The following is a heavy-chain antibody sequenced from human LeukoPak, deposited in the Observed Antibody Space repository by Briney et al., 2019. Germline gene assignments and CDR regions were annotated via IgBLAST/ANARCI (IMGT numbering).Heavy chain of an antibody. J-gene: IGHJ6*02. Sequence: GGSLRLSCAASGFTFSSYSMNWVGQAQGKGLEWESYISHTGSTMSYADSVKGRFTISRDNARNSLYLQMNSLRAEDTAVYYCAIPPLSGTGSSRPLAEMDVWGQGTTVTVSS. CDR2: ISHTGSTM. CDR3: AIPPLSGTGSSRPLAEMDV. D-gene: IGHD3-10*01. V-gene: IGHV3-48*04. CDR1: GFTFSSYS.